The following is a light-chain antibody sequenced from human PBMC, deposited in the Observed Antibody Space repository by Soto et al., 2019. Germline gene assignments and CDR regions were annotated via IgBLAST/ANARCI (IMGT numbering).Light chain of an antibody. J-gene: IGKJ4*01. CDR3: RQRYNWPLT. Sequence: IVLTQSPATLSLSPGERATLSCRASQSVSNSLGWFQHKPGQAPRLLIDDATNRATGIPARFTGSGSGSDFTLTISSLEPEDFGVYYCRQRYNWPLTFGGGTKVEIK. CDR1: QSVSNS. CDR2: DAT. V-gene: IGKV3-11*01.